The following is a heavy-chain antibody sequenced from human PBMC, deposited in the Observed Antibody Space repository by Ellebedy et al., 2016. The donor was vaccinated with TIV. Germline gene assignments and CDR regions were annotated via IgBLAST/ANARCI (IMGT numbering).Heavy chain of an antibody. CDR2: VFSNDEK. D-gene: IGHD4-17*01. J-gene: IGHJ4*02. CDR1: GFSLSDIIMG. CDR3: ARLCAIGDYGLY. V-gene: IGHV2-26*01. Sequence: SGPTLVKPTETLTLTCTVSGFSLSDIIMGVSWIRQPPGKALEWLGNVFSNDEKSYSTSLKTRPTISKDTSKSQVVLTLTNMDPVDTATYYCARLCAIGDYGLYWGQGTPVTVSS.